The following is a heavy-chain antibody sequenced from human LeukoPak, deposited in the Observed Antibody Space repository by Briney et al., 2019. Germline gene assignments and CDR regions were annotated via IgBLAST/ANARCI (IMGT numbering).Heavy chain of an antibody. V-gene: IGHV3-66*01. CDR3: ARVRVSVAGHDY. CDR2: IYSSGNT. Sequence: GGSLRLSCAAYGFTVSSNYMSWVRQAPGKGLEWVSVIYSSGNTYYADSVKGRLTISRDNSKNTLYLQMNSLRDEDTAVYYCARVRVSVAGHDYWGQGTLVTVSS. J-gene: IGHJ4*02. CDR1: GFTVSSNY. D-gene: IGHD6-19*01.